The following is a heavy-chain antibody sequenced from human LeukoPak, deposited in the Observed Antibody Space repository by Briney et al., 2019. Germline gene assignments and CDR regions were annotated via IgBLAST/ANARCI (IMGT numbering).Heavy chain of an antibody. CDR2: IYYSGRT. Sequence: SETLSLTCTVSGVSISSSSYYWGWLRQPPGKGLEWIGSIYYSGRTYYNPSLKSRVTISVDTSKNQFSLKLSSVTAADTAVYYCARHGNKWEPWIMLLGYWGQGTLVTVSS. D-gene: IGHD1-26*01. CDR1: GVSISSSSYY. J-gene: IGHJ4*02. V-gene: IGHV4-39*01. CDR3: ARHGNKWEPWIMLLGY.